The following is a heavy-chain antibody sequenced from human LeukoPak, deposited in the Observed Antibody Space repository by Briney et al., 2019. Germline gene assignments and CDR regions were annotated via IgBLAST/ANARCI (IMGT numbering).Heavy chain of an antibody. Sequence: GGSLRLSCAASGFTFSSYGMDWVRQAPGKGLEWVAFIRYDGSNKYYADSVKGRFTISRDNSKNTLYLQMNSLRAEDTAVYYCARGVGYSSSWFLPDYWGQGTLVTVSS. CDR2: IRYDGSNK. J-gene: IGHJ4*02. CDR3: ARGVGYSSSWFLPDY. V-gene: IGHV3-30*02. D-gene: IGHD6-13*01. CDR1: GFTFSSYG.